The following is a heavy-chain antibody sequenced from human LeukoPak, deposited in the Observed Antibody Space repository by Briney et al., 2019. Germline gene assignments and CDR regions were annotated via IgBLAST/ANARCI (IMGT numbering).Heavy chain of an antibody. CDR2: IYYSGST. CDR3: ARHGTTGTNLNWFDP. Sequence: SETLSLTCTVSGGSISSYYWSWIRQPPVKGLEWIGYIYYSGSTNYNPSLKSRVSISIDTSKSQFSLKVSSVTAADTAVYYCARHGTTGTNLNWFDPWGRGTLVTVSS. CDR1: GGSISSYY. V-gene: IGHV4-59*01. J-gene: IGHJ5*02. D-gene: IGHD1-1*01.